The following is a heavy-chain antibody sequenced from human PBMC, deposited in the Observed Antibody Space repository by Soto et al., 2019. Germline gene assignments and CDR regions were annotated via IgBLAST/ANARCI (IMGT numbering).Heavy chain of an antibody. CDR1: GFTFSSYA. Sequence: GGSLRLSCAASGFTFSSYAMSWVRQAPGKGLEWVSAISGSGGSTYYADSVKGRFTISRENSKNTLYLQMNSLRAEDTAVYYCAKTSYYDFWSGYYYYYYMDVWGKGTTVTVSS. CDR2: ISGSGGST. V-gene: IGHV3-23*01. D-gene: IGHD3-3*01. J-gene: IGHJ6*03. CDR3: AKTSYYDFWSGYYYYYYMDV.